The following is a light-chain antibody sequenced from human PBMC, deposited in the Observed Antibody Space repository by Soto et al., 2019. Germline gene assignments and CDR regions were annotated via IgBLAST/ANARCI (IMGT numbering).Light chain of an antibody. J-gene: IGLJ2*01. CDR1: SSDVGAYNF. CDR2: DVT. CDR3: SSYTTSNTLV. Sequence: QSLLTQPASVSGSPGQSITISCTGTSSDVGAYNFVSWYQQHPGKAPKLMIYDVTNRPSGVSSRFSGSKSGNTASLAISGLQAEDEADYYCSSYTTSNTLVFGGGTKVTVL. V-gene: IGLV2-14*03.